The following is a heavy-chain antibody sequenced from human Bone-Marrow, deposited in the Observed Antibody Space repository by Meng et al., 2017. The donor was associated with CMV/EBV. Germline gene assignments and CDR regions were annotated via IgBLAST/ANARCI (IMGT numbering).Heavy chain of an antibody. J-gene: IGHJ4*02. CDR1: GGSFSGYY. V-gene: IGHV4-34*01. D-gene: IGHD2-2*01. Sequence: QVQLPQWGAVLSQPAESLTLTCAVYGGSFSGYYWSWIRQPPGKWLEWIGEINHSGSTNYNPSLKSRVTISVDTSKNQFSLKLSSVTAADTAVYYCARGYCSSTSCLINYWGQGTLVTVSS. CDR3: ARGYCSSTSCLINY. CDR2: INHSGST.